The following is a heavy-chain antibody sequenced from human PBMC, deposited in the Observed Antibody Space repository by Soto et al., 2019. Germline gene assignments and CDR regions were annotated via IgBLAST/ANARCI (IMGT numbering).Heavy chain of an antibody. Sequence: SGGSLRRSCAASGFSFDSPYSHGMSWVRQSPGKGPEWVSTISSNGANTHYAESVKGRFTISKDASRNTAHLHMNSLRAEDTATYFCVSWVSAHYDYWGHGTPVTVSS. CDR3: VSWVSAHYDY. CDR2: ISSNGANT. V-gene: IGHV3-23*01. J-gene: IGHJ4*01. D-gene: IGHD5-12*01. CDR1: GFSFDSPYSHG.